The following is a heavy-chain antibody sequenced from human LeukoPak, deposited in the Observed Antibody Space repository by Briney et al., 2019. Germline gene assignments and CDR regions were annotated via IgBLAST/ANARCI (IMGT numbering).Heavy chain of an antibody. CDR1: GYTFTSYD. V-gene: IGHV1-8*01. Sequence: ASVTVSCKASGYTFTSYDINWVRQATGQGLEWMGWMNPNSGNTGYAQKFQGRVTMTRNTSISTAYMELSSLRSEDTAVYYCARVYYDSSGYSDNYGDAFDIWGQGTMVTVSS. D-gene: IGHD3-22*01. CDR3: ARVYYDSSGYSDNYGDAFDI. CDR2: MNPNSGNT. J-gene: IGHJ3*02.